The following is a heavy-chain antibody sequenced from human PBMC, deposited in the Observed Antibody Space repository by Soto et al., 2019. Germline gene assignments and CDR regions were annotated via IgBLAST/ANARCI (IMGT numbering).Heavy chain of an antibody. CDR3: AREASGYDF. Sequence: GASVKVSCKASGGTFSSFGISWVRQAPGQGLERMGGIIPVFGRPNYAQRFRGRLTITADESTNTSYMELIDLTSEDTAVYYCAREASGYDFWGQGTQVTVSS. V-gene: IGHV1-69*13. CDR1: GGTFSSFG. CDR2: IIPVFGRP. D-gene: IGHD5-12*01. J-gene: IGHJ1*01.